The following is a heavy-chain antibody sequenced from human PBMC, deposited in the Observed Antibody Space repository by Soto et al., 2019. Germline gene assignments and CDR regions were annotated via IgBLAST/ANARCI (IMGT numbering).Heavy chain of an antibody. CDR1: GGSISSGDYY. Sequence: QVQLQESGPGLVKPSQTLSLTCTVSGGSISSGDYYWSWIRQPPGKGLEWIGYIYYSGSTYYNPSLKSRVTISLDMSKNQFSLKLSSVTAADTAVYYCAVWKLDRFAFDIWGQGTMVTVSS. J-gene: IGHJ3*02. V-gene: IGHV4-30-4*01. D-gene: IGHD1-26*01. CDR2: IYYSGST. CDR3: AVWKLDRFAFDI.